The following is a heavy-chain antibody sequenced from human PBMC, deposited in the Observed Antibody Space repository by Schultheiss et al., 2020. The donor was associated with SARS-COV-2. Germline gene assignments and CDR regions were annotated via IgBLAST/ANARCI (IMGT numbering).Heavy chain of an antibody. V-gene: IGHV4-34*01. CDR2: INHSGST. Sequence: SETLSLTCAVYGGSFSGYYWSWIRQPPGKGLEWIGEINHSGSTNYNPSLKSRVTISVDTSKNQFSLKLSSVTAAATAVYYCARKVLRRQHAFDTWGQGT. CDR1: GGSFSGYY. CDR3: ARKVLRRQHAFDT. D-gene: IGHD2-2*01. J-gene: IGHJ3*02.